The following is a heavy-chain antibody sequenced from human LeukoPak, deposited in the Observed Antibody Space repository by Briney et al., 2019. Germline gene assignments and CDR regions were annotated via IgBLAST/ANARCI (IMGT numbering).Heavy chain of an antibody. D-gene: IGHD2-2*01. V-gene: IGHV4-34*01. CDR3: ARGLGGYCSSTSCQSAEYFRH. Sequence: SETLSLTCAVYGGSFSGYYWSWIRQPPGKGLEWIGEINHSGSTNYNPSLKSRVTISVDTSKNQFSLKLSSVTAADTAVYYCARGLGGYCSSTSCQSAEYFRHWGQGTLVTVSS. J-gene: IGHJ1*01. CDR2: INHSGST. CDR1: GGSFSGYY.